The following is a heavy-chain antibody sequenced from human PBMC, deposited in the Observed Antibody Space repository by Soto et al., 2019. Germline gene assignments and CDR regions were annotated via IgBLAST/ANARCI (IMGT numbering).Heavy chain of an antibody. V-gene: IGHV3-48*03. CDR2: ISSGGSTI. CDR1: GFTSSTYE. D-gene: IGHD2-21*02. J-gene: IGHJ4*02. Sequence: PGGSLRLSCVGSGFTSSTYEMQWVRKAPGKGLEWVSYISSGGSTIFYGESVKGRFTVSRDNDRSSLYLQMNSLRVEDSGVYYCARIGTVLTPDDSWGQGTLVTVSS. CDR3: ARIGTVLTPDDS.